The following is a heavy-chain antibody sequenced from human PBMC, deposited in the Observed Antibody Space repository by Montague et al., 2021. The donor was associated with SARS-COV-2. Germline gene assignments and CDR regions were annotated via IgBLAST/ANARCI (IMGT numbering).Heavy chain of an antibody. D-gene: IGHD5/OR15-5a*01. CDR2: IFHNGDT. CDR1: GGTISTDNLYWY. V-gene: IGHV4-39*01. CDR3: ARHVSNLRAAVDYFDY. J-gene: IGHJ4*02. Sequence: SETLSLTCLVSGGTISTDNLYWYWAWIRQPPGKGLEWIGSIFHNGDTYYNPSLNTRVTISIDTSRNHFSLSLTSVTAPDTAVDYCARHVSNLRAAVDYFDYWGQGTPVTVSS.